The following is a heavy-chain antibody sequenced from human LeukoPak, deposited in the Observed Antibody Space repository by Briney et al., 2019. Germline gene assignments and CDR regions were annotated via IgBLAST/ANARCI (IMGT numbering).Heavy chain of an antibody. J-gene: IGHJ3*01. D-gene: IGHD2-21*02. Sequence: GESLKISCKGSGYSFTSYWIGWVRQMPGKGLEWMGTIYAGDSDTTYSPSLQGQVTISADKSISTAYLQWSSLKASDTAMYYCARQVVMVTGATLESSARAFDVWGQGTMVTVSS. CDR1: GYSFTSYW. V-gene: IGHV5-51*01. CDR2: IYAGDSDT. CDR3: ARQVVMVTGATLESSARAFDV.